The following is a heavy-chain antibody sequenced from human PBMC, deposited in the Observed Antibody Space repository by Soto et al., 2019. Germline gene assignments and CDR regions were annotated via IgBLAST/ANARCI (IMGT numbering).Heavy chain of an antibody. V-gene: IGHV3-53*01. J-gene: IGHJ4*02. D-gene: IGHD3-9*01. CDR3: ARVTTFYDILTSSYALNSFDY. Sequence: VQLVESGGTLVQPGGSLRLSCAASGFSVTSNYMTWVRQAPGKGLECVSVIYAGGNTYYPDSVKGRFTISSDNSKNTLFLQMNNLRAEDTAVYYCARVTTFYDILTSSYALNSFDYWGQGTRVTVSS. CDR1: GFSVTSNY. CDR2: IYAGGNT.